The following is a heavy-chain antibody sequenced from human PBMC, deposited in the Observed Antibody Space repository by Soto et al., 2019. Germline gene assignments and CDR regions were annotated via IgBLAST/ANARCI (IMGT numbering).Heavy chain of an antibody. Sequence: PGGSLRLSCAATGISFENFCMSYVRLVPGKGLDWISSISVSGFKKHYAASVKGRFTISRDTSKSTVYLELNNLSAEDTTVYHCAKNQGLELVPIATVDWFAPRSRGAVATVSS. CDR1: GISFENFC. D-gene: IGHD1-26*01. CDR3: AKNQGLELVPIATVDWFAP. CDR2: ISVSGFKK. V-gene: IGHV3-23*01. J-gene: IGHJ5*02.